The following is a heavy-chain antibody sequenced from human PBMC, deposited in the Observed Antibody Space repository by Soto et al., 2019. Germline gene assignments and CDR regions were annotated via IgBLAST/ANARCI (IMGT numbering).Heavy chain of an antibody. J-gene: IGHJ5*02. CDR1: GFTFSSYA. D-gene: IGHD6-19*01. Sequence: GGSLRLSCAASGFTFSSYAMHWVRQAPGKGLEWVAVISYDGSNKYYADSVKGRFTISRDNSKNTLYLQMNSLRAEDTAVYYCARVFGLPEQWLMGGWFDPWGQGTLVTVSS. V-gene: IGHV3-30-3*01. CDR3: ARVFGLPEQWLMGGWFDP. CDR2: ISYDGSNK.